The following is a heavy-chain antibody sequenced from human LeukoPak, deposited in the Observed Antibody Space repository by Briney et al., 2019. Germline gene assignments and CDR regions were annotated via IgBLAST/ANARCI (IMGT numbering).Heavy chain of an antibody. V-gene: IGHV1-69*06. Sequence: SANVSPKPSLVTPTGYATRTVSHSPRQRLGWRGRIIPIFGTANNTQKFQGTVTITADKSTSTAYMELSSLRSEDTAVYYCAGDYYDSSGYYWSGDDYYYYMDVWGKGTTVTVSS. CDR1: LVTPTGYA. CDR2: IIPIFGTA. D-gene: IGHD3-22*01. CDR3: AGDYYDSSGYYWSGDDYYYYMDV. J-gene: IGHJ6*03.